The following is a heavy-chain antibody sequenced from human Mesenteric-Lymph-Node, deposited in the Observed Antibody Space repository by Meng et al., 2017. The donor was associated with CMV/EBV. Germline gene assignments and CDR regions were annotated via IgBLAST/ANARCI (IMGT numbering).Heavy chain of an antibody. CDR1: GGSISSSSYY. CDR3: ARYVYCSSTSCLPGRGY. D-gene: IGHD2-2*01. J-gene: IGHJ4*02. Sequence: GSLRLSCTVSGGSISSSSYYWCWIRQPPGKGLEWIGSIYYSGSTYYNPSLKSRVTISVDTSKNQFSLKLSSVTAADTAVYYCARYVYCSSTSCLPGRGYWGQGTLVTVSS. CDR2: IYYSGST. V-gene: IGHV4-39*01.